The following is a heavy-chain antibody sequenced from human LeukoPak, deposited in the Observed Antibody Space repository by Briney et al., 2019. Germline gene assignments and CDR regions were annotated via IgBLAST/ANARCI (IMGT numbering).Heavy chain of an antibody. J-gene: IGHJ4*02. D-gene: IGHD2-15*01. CDR2: ISYDGSNK. CDR3: AAVVEGRSYFDY. Sequence: GGSLRLSCAASGFTFSSYGMHWVRQAPGKGLEWVAVISYDGSNKYYADSVKGRFTISRDNSKNTLYLQMNSLRAEDTAVYYCAAVVEGRSYFDYWGQGTLVTVSS. V-gene: IGHV3-30*03. CDR1: GFTFSSYG.